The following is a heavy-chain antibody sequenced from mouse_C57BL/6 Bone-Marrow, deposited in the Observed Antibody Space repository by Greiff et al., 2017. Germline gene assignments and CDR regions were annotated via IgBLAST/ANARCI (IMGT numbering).Heavy chain of an antibody. CDR3: ARPDYYGRYFDV. D-gene: IGHD1-2*01. V-gene: IGHV2-9-1*01. CDR2: IWTGGGT. J-gene: IGHJ1*03. CDR1: GFSLTSYA. Sequence: VKLQESGPGLVAPSQSLSITCTVSGFSLTSYAISWVRQPPGKGLEWLGVIWTGGGTNYNSALNSRLSISKDNSRSQVSLKMNSLQTDDTARYSCARPDYYGRYFDVWGTGTTVTVSS.